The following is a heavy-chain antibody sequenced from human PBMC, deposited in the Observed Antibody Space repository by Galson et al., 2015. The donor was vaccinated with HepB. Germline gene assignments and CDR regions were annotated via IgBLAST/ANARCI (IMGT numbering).Heavy chain of an antibody. J-gene: IGHJ3*02. CDR1: GYTFTSYY. D-gene: IGHD3-10*01. CDR3: ARDRVVRVNAFDI. Sequence: SVKVSCKASGYTFTSYYMHWVRQAPGQGLGWMGIINPSGGTTGYAQNFQGRVTMTRDTSTSTAYMELSSLRSDDTALYYCARDRVVRVNAFDIWGQGTVVTVSS. V-gene: IGHV1-46*01. CDR2: INPSGGTT.